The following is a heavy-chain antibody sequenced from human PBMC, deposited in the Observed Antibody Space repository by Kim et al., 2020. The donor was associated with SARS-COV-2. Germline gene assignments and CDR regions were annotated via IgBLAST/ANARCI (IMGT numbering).Heavy chain of an antibody. CDR2: IYYSGST. CDR1: GGSISSYY. Sequence: SETLSLTCTVSGGSISSYYWSWIRQPPGKGLEWIGYIYYSGSTNYNPSLKSRVTTSADTSKNQFSLKLSSVTAADTAMYYCARHVSLVYSAYDSDYFDYWGQGTLVTVSS. D-gene: IGHD5-12*01. V-gene: IGHV4-59*08. J-gene: IGHJ4*02. CDR3: ARHVSLVYSAYDSDYFDY.